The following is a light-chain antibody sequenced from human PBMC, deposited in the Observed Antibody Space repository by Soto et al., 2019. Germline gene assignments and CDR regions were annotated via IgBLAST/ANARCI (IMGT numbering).Light chain of an antibody. CDR2: DAS. V-gene: IGKV1-5*01. CDR3: QQYNSYSPLT. Sequence: DIQMTQSPSTLSASVGDRVTITFRSSQSISSWLAWYQQKPGKAPKLLIYDASSLESGVPSRFSGSGSGKEFTLTISSLQPDEFATYYCQQYNSYSPLTFGGGTKVDIK. CDR1: QSISSW. J-gene: IGKJ4*01.